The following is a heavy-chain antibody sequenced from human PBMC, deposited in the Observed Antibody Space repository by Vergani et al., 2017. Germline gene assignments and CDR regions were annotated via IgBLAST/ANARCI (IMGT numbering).Heavy chain of an antibody. Sequence: EVQLVESGGGLVQPGGSLRLSCAASGFTFSSYSMNGVRKAPGKGLEWVSYISSSSSHIYYADSVKGRFTISRDNSKNTLYLKMNSLGAEDTAVYYCACLFPAYSSGWYDLDFWGQGTLVTVSS. CDR2: ISSSSSHI. D-gene: IGHD6-19*01. CDR1: GFTFSSYS. V-gene: IGHV3-48*01. J-gene: IGHJ4*02. CDR3: ACLFPAYSSGWYDLDF.